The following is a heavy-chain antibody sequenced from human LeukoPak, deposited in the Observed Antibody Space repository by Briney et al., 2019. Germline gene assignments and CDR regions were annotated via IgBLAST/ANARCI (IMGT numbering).Heavy chain of an antibody. D-gene: IGHD6-13*01. V-gene: IGHV3-15*01. J-gene: IGHJ4*02. Sequence: PGGSLRLSCAASGFTFSNAWMSWVRQAPGKGLEWVGRIKSKTDGGTTDYAAPVKGRFTISRDDSKNTLYLQMNSLKTEDTAVYYCTTEAWYSSSWHADYWGQGTLVTVSS. CDR2: IKSKTDGGTT. CDR3: TTEAWYSSSWHADY. CDR1: GFTFSNAW.